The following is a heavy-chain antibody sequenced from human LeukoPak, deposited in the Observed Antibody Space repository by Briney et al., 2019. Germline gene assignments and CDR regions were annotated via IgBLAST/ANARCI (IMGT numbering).Heavy chain of an antibody. Sequence: GGSLRLSCAASGFTFDDYGMGWVRQATGKGLEWVSGINWNGGSTGYADSVKGRFTISRDNAKNSLYLQMNSLRAEDTALYYCARGEPAASAFDIWGQGTMVTVSS. D-gene: IGHD2-2*01. CDR2: INWNGGST. V-gene: IGHV3-20*04. J-gene: IGHJ3*02. CDR3: ARGEPAASAFDI. CDR1: GFTFDDYG.